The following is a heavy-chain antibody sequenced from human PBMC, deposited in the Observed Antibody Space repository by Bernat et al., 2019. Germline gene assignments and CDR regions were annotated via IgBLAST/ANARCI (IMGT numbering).Heavy chain of an antibody. CDR2: MNQDGREK. V-gene: IGHV3-7*03. CDR3: ARDPEWGALDI. D-gene: IGHD1-14*01. CDR1: GFIFSSSY. J-gene: IGHJ3*02. Sequence: EVQLVESGGGVVQPGGSLRLSCTASGFIFSSSYMTWVRQAPGKGPEWVAIMNQDGREKTYVDSVKGRFSISRDNAKNSLYPQMSSLRVEDTALYYCARDPEWGALDIWGQGTMVTVSS.